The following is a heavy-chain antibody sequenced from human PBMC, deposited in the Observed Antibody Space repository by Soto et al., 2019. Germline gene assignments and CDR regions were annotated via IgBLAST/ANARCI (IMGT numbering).Heavy chain of an antibody. CDR1: GVTFSSYW. V-gene: IGHV3-7*01. Sequence: GALRLSCAASGVTFSSYWMSWVRQAPGKGLEWVANIKQDGGEKYYVDSVKGRFTISRDSAKNSLYLQMNSLRVEDTALYYCARRYSSSWSGFDPWGQGTLVTVSS. D-gene: IGHD6-13*01. CDR3: ARRYSSSWSGFDP. J-gene: IGHJ5*02. CDR2: IKQDGGEK.